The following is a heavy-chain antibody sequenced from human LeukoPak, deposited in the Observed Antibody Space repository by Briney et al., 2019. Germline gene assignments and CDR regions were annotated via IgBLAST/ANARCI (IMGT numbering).Heavy chain of an antibody. Sequence: SETLSLTCAVYGGSFSGYYWSWIRQPPGKGLEWIGEINHSGSTNYNPPLKSRVTISVDTSKNQFSLKLSSVTAADTAVYYCARHGRQWLVRYYYYYHMDVWGKGTTVTISS. J-gene: IGHJ6*03. V-gene: IGHV4-34*01. D-gene: IGHD6-19*01. CDR1: GGSFSGYY. CDR2: INHSGST. CDR3: ARHGRQWLVRYYYYYHMDV.